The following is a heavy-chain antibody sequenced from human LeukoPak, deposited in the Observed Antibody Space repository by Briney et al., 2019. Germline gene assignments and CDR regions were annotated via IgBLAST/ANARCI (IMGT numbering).Heavy chain of an antibody. J-gene: IGHJ3*02. D-gene: IGHD2/OR15-2a*01. CDR2: IYPVDSDT. Sequence: GESLKISCKGSGYSFSNYWIGWVRQMPGKGLEWMGIIYPVDSDTRYSPSFQGQVTISADKSISTAYLQWSSLKASDGAMYYCARRTTTWAFDIWGQGTMVTVSS. V-gene: IGHV5-51*01. CDR1: GYSFSNYW. CDR3: ARRTTTWAFDI.